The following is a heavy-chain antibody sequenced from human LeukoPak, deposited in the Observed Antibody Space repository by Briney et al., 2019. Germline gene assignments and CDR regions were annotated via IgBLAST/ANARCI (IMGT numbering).Heavy chain of an antibody. CDR2: VHYSGST. CDR3: ASGEITMVRGAKGSPFDY. CDR1: DGSITNND. Sequence: SETLSLTCTVSDGSITNNDWSWVRQTPGKGLEFIGYVHYSGSTNYNPSLKSRVTISVDTSKNQFSLKLSSVTAADTAVYYCASGEITMVRGAKGSPFDYWGQGTLVTVSS. D-gene: IGHD3-10*01. V-gene: IGHV4-59*01. J-gene: IGHJ4*02.